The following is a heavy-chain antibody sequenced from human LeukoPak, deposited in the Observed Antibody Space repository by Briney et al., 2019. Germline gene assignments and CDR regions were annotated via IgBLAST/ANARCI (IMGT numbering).Heavy chain of an antibody. CDR1: GFTFSSYE. CDR2: ITGSGDTI. Sequence: GGSLRLSCSASGFTFSSYEMNWVRQAPGKGLEWISYITGSGDTIYYADSVKGRFTISRDNSKNTLYLQTNSLRAEDTAVYYCATNRGIFYDYYYYMDVWGKGTTVTVSS. CDR3: ATNRGIFYDYYYYMDV. V-gene: IGHV3-48*03. D-gene: IGHD7-27*01. J-gene: IGHJ6*03.